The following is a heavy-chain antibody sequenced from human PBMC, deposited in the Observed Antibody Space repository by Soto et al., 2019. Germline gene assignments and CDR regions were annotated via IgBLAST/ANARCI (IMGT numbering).Heavy chain of an antibody. V-gene: IGHV1-69*02. CDR3: ARVVVVAATYADY. J-gene: IGHJ4*02. CDR2: IIPILGIA. Sequence: SVKVSCKASGGTFSSYTISWVRQAPGQGLEWMGRIIPILGIANYAQKFQGRVTITADKSTSTAYMELSSLRSEDTAVYYCARVVVVAATYADYWGQGTLVTVSS. D-gene: IGHD2-15*01. CDR1: GGTFSSYT.